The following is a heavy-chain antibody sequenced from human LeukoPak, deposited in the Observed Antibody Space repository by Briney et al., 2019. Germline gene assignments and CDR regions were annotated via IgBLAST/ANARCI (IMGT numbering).Heavy chain of an antibody. V-gene: IGHV1-2*06. D-gene: IGHD3-22*01. CDR2: INPNSGGT. CDR3: ARDPDYYDSSGFDY. J-gene: IGHJ4*02. CDR1: GYTFTGYY. Sequence: GASVKVSCKASGYTFTGYYMHWVRQAPGQGLEWMGRINPNSGGTNYAQKFQGRVTMTRDTSISTAYMELSRLRSDDTAVYYCARDPDYYDSSGFDYWGQGTLVTVSS.